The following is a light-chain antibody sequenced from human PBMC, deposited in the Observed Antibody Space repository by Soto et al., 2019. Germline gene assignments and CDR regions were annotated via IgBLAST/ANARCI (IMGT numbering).Light chain of an antibody. CDR1: QSVSSW. CDR2: AAS. Sequence: DIQMPQTPCTLSASVCDRVTLTCRASQSVSSWLAWYQQKPGTAPNLLIYAASSLQSGVPSRFSGSGSGTDFTLTISSLQPEDFVTYFCQQSFNTPPTFGGGTKVDIK. J-gene: IGKJ4*01. CDR3: QQSFNTPPT. V-gene: IGKV1-39*01.